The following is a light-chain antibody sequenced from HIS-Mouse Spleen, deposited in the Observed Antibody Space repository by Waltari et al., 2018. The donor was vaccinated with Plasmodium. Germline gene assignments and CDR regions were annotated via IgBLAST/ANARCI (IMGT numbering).Light chain of an antibody. J-gene: IGKJ1*01. CDR3: QQYKNWPRGT. CDR1: QSVSSN. CDR2: GAS. V-gene: IGKV3-15*01. Sequence: EIVMTQSPATLSVSPGERATLSCRASQSVSSNLAWYPQKPGQAPRLLIYGASTRATGIPARFSGSGSGTEFTLTISSMQSEDFAVCYCQQYKNWPRGTFGQGTKVEIK.